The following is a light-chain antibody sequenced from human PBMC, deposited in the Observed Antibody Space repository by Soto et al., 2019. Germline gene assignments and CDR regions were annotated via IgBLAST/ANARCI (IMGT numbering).Light chain of an antibody. CDR3: QQYNNWPVYT. CDR1: QRFSSN. CDR2: GAS. Sequence: EIVMTQSPATLSVSPGERATLSCRASQRFSSNLAWYQQKPGQAPRLLIYGASTRATGIPARFSGSGSGTEFTLTISSLQSEDFAVYYCQQYNNWPVYTFGQGTKLEIK. V-gene: IGKV3-15*01. J-gene: IGKJ2*01.